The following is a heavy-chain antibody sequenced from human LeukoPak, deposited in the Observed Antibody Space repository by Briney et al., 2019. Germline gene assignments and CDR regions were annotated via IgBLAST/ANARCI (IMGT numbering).Heavy chain of an antibody. J-gene: IGHJ4*02. CDR3: AKDEDDSSGYDY. D-gene: IGHD3-22*01. CDR2: ISGSGGST. V-gene: IGHV3-23*01. CDR1: GFTFSSYA. Sequence: GGSLRLSCAASGFTFSSYAMSWVRQAPGKGLEWVSAISGSGGSTYYADSVKGRFTISRDNSKNTLYLQMDSLRAEDTAVYYCAKDEDDSSGYDYWGQGTLVTVSS.